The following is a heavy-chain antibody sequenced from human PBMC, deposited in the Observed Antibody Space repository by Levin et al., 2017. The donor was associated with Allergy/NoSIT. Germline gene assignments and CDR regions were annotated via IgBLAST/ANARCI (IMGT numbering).Heavy chain of an antibody. V-gene: IGHV3-23*01. D-gene: IGHD6-13*01. CDR3: ATYTSRWDEYFQY. J-gene: IGHJ1*01. CDR1: GFTFSSYA. CDR2: ISGSGGST. Sequence: GSLRLSCAASGFTFSSYAMSWVRQAPGKGLEWVSGISGSGGSTYYADSVKGRFTISRDKSKNMLYLQMNSLRAEDTAVYYCATYTSRWDEYFQYWGQGTLVTVSS.